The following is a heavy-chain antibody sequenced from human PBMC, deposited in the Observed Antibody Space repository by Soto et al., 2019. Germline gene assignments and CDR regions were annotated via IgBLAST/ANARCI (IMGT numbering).Heavy chain of an antibody. J-gene: IGHJ6*02. CDR2: IRSKANSYAT. D-gene: IGHD3-22*01. CDR1: GFTFSGSA. V-gene: IGHV3-73*01. CDR3: TRQGGSGSGYYYYYYGMDV. Sequence: GGSLRLSCAASGFTFSGSAMRWVRQASGKGLEWVGRIRSKANSYATAYAASVKGRFTISRDDSKNTAYLQMNSLKTEDTAVYYCTRQGGSGSGYYYYYYGMDVWGQGTTVTVSS.